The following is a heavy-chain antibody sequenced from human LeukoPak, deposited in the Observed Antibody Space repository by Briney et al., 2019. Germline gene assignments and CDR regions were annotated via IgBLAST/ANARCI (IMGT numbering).Heavy chain of an antibody. V-gene: IGHV3-7*01. CDR2: IKQDGSEK. J-gene: IGHJ4*02. D-gene: IGHD3-10*01. CDR1: GFTFSSHW. Sequence: PGGSLRLSCAASGFTFSSHWMSWVRQAPGKGLEWVANIKQDGSEKYYVDSVKGRFTISRDNSKNTLYLQMNSLRADDTAVYYCARDNYGLGSATTGMPDWGQGTLVTVSS. CDR3: ARDNYGLGSATTGMPD.